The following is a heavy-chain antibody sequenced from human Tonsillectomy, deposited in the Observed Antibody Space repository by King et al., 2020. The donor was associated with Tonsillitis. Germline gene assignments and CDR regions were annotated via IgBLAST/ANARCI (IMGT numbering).Heavy chain of an antibody. CDR1: GYTFTSYG. J-gene: IGHJ5*02. Sequence: VQLVESGAEVKKPGASVKVSCKASGYTFTSYGISLVRQAPGQGLEWMGWISADNGNTNDAQNLQGKGTMTTDTSTSTAYMELRSLRSDDTAVYYCARDYMGQQLVPFWFDPWGQGTLVTVSS. CDR3: ARDYMGQQLVPFWFDP. D-gene: IGHD6-13*01. V-gene: IGHV1-18*01. CDR2: ISADNGNT.